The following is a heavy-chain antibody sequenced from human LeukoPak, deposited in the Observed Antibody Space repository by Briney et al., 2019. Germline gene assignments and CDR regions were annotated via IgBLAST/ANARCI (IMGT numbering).Heavy chain of an antibody. D-gene: IGHD6-13*01. CDR1: GFTFSSYW. Sequence: GGSLRLSCAASGFTFSSYWMNWVRQAPGKGLEWVANMNQDGSEIYHVDSVKDRFTISRDNAKKSLYLQMNSLRAEDTAVYYCARSDSSSWYSLHDYWGQGTLVTVSS. J-gene: IGHJ4*02. CDR2: MNQDGSEI. V-gene: IGHV3-7*01. CDR3: ARSDSSSWYSLHDY.